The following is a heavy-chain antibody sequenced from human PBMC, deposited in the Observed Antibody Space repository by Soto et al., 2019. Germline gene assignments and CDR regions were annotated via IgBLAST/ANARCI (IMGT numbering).Heavy chain of an antibody. Sequence: ASVKVSCKASGGTFSSYAISWVRQAPGQGLEWMGGIIPIFGTANYAQKFQGRVTITADESTSTAYMELSSLRSEDTAVYYCARRYYDFWSGYYEEPRYYYGMDVWGQGTTVPVAS. V-gene: IGHV1-69*13. J-gene: IGHJ6*02. D-gene: IGHD3-3*01. CDR1: GGTFSSYA. CDR3: ARRYYDFWSGYYEEPRYYYGMDV. CDR2: IIPIFGTA.